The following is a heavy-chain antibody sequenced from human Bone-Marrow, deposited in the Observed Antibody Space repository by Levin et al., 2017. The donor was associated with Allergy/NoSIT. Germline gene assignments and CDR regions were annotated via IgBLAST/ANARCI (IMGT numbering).Heavy chain of an antibody. J-gene: IGHJ4*02. CDR3: THRKMSSPFDY. CDR2: IYWDDDT. Sequence: ESGPTLVKPTQTLTLTCTFSGFSLSTSGVGVGWIRQPPGKALEWLAIIYWDDDTRYSPFMKSRLTISKDTSKNQVVLTMANMDPVDTGTYYGTHRKMSSPFDYWGQGTLVTVSA. CDR1: GFSLSTSGVG. V-gene: IGHV2-5*02. D-gene: IGHD6-6*01.